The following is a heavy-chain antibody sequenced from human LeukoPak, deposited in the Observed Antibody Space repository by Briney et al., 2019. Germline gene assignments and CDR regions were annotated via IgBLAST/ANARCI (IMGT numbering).Heavy chain of an antibody. Sequence: GGSLRLSCAASGFSFTSYSFNWVRQAPGKGLEWVSSISSSNSYTYYADSVKGRFTISRDNAKNSLYLQMDNLRADDTAVYYCASTLSGSYYGGFDYWGQGTLVTVSS. CDR1: GFSFTSYS. J-gene: IGHJ4*02. D-gene: IGHD1-26*01. CDR3: ASTLSGSYYGGFDY. CDR2: ISSSNSYT. V-gene: IGHV3-21*01.